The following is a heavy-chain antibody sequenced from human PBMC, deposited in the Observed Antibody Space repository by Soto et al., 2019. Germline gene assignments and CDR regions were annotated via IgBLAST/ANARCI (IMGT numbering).Heavy chain of an antibody. CDR3: ARAGAHGYSSSSDFDY. CDR1: GGSISSGGYY. V-gene: IGHV4-31*03. Sequence: PSETLSLTCTVSGGSISSGGYYWSWIRQHPGKGLEWIGYIYYSGSTYYNPSLKSRVTISVDTSKNQFSLKLSSVTAADTAVYYCARAGAHGYSSSSDFDYWGQGTLVTVSS. CDR2: IYYSGST. J-gene: IGHJ4*02. D-gene: IGHD6-6*01.